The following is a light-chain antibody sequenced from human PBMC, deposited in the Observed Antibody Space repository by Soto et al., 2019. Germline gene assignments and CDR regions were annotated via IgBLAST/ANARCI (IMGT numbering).Light chain of an antibody. V-gene: IGLV2-14*01. CDR2: EVS. Sequence: QSVLTQPASVSGSPAQSITISCTGTSSDVGNYKYVSWYQQHPGKAPKLMIYEVSDRPAGVSDRFSGSKSGNAASLTISRLQAEDETDYYCCSYASSGTDVFGAGTKVTVL. CDR1: SSDVGNYKY. CDR3: CSYASSGTDV. J-gene: IGLJ1*01.